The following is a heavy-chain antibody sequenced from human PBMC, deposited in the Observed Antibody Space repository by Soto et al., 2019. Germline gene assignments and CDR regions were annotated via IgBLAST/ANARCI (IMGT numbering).Heavy chain of an antibody. CDR2: IYYSGST. CDR1: GGSISSSSYY. Sequence: QLQLQESGPGLVKPSETLSLTCTVSGGSISSSSYYWGWIRQPPGKGLEWIGSIYYSGSTYYNPSLKSRVTISVDTSKNQFSLKLSSVTAADTAVYYCARHQAYRRGYSGYDFFDYWGQGTLVTVSS. J-gene: IGHJ4*02. V-gene: IGHV4-39*01. D-gene: IGHD5-12*01. CDR3: ARHQAYRRGYSGYDFFDY.